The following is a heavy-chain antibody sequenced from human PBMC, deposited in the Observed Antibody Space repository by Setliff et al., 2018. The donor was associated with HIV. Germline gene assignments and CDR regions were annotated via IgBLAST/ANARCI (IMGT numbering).Heavy chain of an antibody. D-gene: IGHD6-6*01. J-gene: IGHJ4*02. CDR1: GGSISNQY. V-gene: IGHV4-59*11. Sequence: SETLSLTCTVSGGSISNQYWSWIRQPQGKGLEWIGYIYYSGTTHYNPSLKSRVAMSVDTSRNQFSLDLTSVTPADTAVYYCARLRVSSSSQTFDHWGQGILVTVSS. CDR2: IYYSGTT. CDR3: ARLRVSSSSQTFDH.